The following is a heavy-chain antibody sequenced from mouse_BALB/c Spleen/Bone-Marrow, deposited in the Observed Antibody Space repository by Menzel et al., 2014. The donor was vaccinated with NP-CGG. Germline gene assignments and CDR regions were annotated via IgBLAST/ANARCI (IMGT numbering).Heavy chain of an antibody. V-gene: IGHV1-5*01. CDR1: GYTFTSFW. CDR3: TRYYYGGRDWYFDV. D-gene: IGHD1-1*01. Sequence: VQLKESGAVLARPGASVRMSCKASGYTFTSFWMHWVKQRPGQGLEWIGAVYPGNNDTNYDQNFKGKAKLTAVTSTSTAYMEFSSQTNEDSAVYYCTRYYYGGRDWYFDVWGAGTTVTVSS. CDR2: VYPGNNDT. J-gene: IGHJ1*01.